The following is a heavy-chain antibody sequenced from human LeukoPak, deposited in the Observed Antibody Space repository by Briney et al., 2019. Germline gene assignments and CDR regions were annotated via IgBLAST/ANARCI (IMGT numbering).Heavy chain of an antibody. CDR2: IKRDGSDK. CDR1: GFTFSTYW. Sequence: GGSLRLSCGASGFTFSTYWMSWVRQAPGKGLEWVANIKRDGSDKYCVDSVKGRFTISRDNAKNSLYLQMNSLRAEDTAVYYCARGEYMWFDPWGQGTLVTVSS. D-gene: IGHD2/OR15-2a*01. J-gene: IGHJ5*02. CDR3: ARGEYMWFDP. V-gene: IGHV3-7*01.